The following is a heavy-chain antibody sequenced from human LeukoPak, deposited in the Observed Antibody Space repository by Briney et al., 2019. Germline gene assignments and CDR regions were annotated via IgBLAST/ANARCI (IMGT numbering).Heavy chain of an antibody. Sequence: SETLSLTCAVYGGSFSGYYWSWIRQPPGKGLEWIGEINHSGSTNYNPSLKSRVTISVDTSENQFSLKLSSVTAADTAVYYCARVYGYGDYRLYYYMDVWGKGTTVTVSS. CDR3: ARVYGYGDYRLYYYMDV. V-gene: IGHV4-34*01. CDR1: GGSFSGYY. CDR2: INHSGST. J-gene: IGHJ6*03. D-gene: IGHD4-17*01.